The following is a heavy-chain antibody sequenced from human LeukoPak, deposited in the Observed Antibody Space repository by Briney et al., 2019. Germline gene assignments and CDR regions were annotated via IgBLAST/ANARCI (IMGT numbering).Heavy chain of an antibody. CDR1: GFTFSSYA. D-gene: IGHD7-27*01. Sequence: GRSLRLSCAASGFTFSSYAMHWVRQAPGKGLVWVSALHSGGHTFYADSVRGRFSISRDISKNALYLQMNNLGPEDTALYYCVRGLSGVSSWYFDLWGRGTLVSVSS. CDR2: LHSGGHT. J-gene: IGHJ2*01. V-gene: IGHV3-23*01. CDR3: VRGLSGVSSWYFDL.